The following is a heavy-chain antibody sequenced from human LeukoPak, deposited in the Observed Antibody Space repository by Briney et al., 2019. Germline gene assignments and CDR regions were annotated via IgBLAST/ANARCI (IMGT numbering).Heavy chain of an antibody. J-gene: IGHJ4*02. Sequence: SETLSLTCAVYSGSFSNYYWSWIRQPPGKGLEWIGEINHSGSTNYNPSLKSRVTISVDTSKNQFSLKLSSVTAADTAVYYCARGRYSSGRFDYWGQGTLVTVSS. V-gene: IGHV4-34*01. CDR1: SGSFSNYY. CDR2: INHSGST. D-gene: IGHD6-19*01. CDR3: ARGRYSSGRFDY.